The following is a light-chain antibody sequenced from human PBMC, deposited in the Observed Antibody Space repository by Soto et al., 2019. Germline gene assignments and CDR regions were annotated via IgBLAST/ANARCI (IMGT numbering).Light chain of an antibody. CDR2: GAS. J-gene: IGKJ1*01. V-gene: IGKV3-20*01. CDR1: QSVSNNY. CDR3: QQYSSLWT. Sequence: ESVLAQSPGTLALSGGERATLSCRTSQSVSNNYLAWYQQKPGQAPRLLIYGASSRATGIPDRFSGSGSGTDFTLSISRLEPEDFAVYYCQQYSSLWTFGQGTKVDIK.